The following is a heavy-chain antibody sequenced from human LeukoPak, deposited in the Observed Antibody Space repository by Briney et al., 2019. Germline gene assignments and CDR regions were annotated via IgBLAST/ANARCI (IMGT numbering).Heavy chain of an antibody. CDR2: ISSRSSYI. J-gene: IGHJ4*02. CDR1: GFTFSSYP. CDR3: AREIRSSSVFDY. Sequence: GGSLRLSCAASGFTFSSYPMHWVRQAPGKGLEWVSSISSRSSYIYYADPVKGRFTISRDNAKNSLYLQMNSLRAEDTAVYYCAREIRSSSVFDYWGQGTLVTVSS. V-gene: IGHV3-21*01. D-gene: IGHD6-6*01.